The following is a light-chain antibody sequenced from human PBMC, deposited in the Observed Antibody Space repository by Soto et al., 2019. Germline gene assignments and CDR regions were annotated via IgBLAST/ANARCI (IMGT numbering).Light chain of an antibody. J-gene: IGLJ2*01. CDR1: SSDVGGYNY. CDR2: DVS. CDR3: CSYAGSYTHVV. V-gene: IGLV2-11*01. Sequence: QSALTQPRSVCGAPGQSVPISCTGTSSDVGGYNYVSWYQQHPGKAPKHMISDVSKRPSGGPDRFSGSKSGTTASLTISGLQVEDGADYYCCSYAGSYTHVVFGGGTQLTVL.